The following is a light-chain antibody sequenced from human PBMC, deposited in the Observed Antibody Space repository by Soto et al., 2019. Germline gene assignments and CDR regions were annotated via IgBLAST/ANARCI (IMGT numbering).Light chain of an antibody. V-gene: IGKV1-5*03. J-gene: IGKJ1*01. Sequence: DFQMTQSPSTLSASVGDRVTITCRASQSINNLLAWYQQKPGKAPKFLIYKASSLESGVPSRFSGSGSGTEFTLTISSLQSEDFGLYYCQQYHYWPRLFGQGTKVDIK. CDR2: KAS. CDR1: QSINNL. CDR3: QQYHYWPRL.